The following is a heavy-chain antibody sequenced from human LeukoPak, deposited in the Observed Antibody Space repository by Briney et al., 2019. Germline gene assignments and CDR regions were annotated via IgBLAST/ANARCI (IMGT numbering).Heavy chain of an antibody. V-gene: IGHV5-51*01. CDR3: ARGFDTGSSVNWFDP. Sequence: GESLKISCKGSGYSFTTHWIAWVRPRPGEGLEWMGIVYPGNSDSRYSPSFQGHVTMSADKSISTAYLQWHSLEASDTAIYFCARGFDTGSSVNWFDPWGQGTLVTVSS. CDR2: VYPGNSDS. J-gene: IGHJ5*02. CDR1: GYSFTTHW. D-gene: IGHD6-13*01.